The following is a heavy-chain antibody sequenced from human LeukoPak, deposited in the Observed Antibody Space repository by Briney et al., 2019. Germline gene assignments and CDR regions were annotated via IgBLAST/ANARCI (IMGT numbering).Heavy chain of an antibody. D-gene: IGHD3-16*02. CDR1: GGSISSGGYY. V-gene: IGHV4-61*08. CDR2: IYYSGST. Sequence: SETLSLTCTVSGGSISSGGYYWSWIRQHPGKGLEWIGYIYYSGSTNYNPSLKGRVTISVDTSKSQFSLKLTSVTATDTAVYYCARQGDYRYPFDSWGQGTLVTVSS. CDR3: ARQGDYRYPFDS. J-gene: IGHJ4*02.